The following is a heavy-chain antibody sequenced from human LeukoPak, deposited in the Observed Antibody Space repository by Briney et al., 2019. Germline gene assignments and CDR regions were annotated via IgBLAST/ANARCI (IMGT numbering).Heavy chain of an antibody. CDR3: ARDSSYCGGDCYAYYYYGMDV. Sequence: SETLSLTCTVSGGSISSSSYYWGWGRQPPGKGLEWIGRIYYSGSTYYTPSLKSRVTISVDTSKTQFSLKLSSVTAADTAVYYCARDSSYCGGDCYAYYYYGMDVWGQGTKVTVSS. J-gene: IGHJ6*02. D-gene: IGHD2-21*02. V-gene: IGHV4-39*07. CDR1: GGSISSSSYY. CDR2: IYYSGST.